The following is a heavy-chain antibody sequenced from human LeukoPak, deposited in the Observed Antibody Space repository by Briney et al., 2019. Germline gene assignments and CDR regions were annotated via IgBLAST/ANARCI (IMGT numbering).Heavy chain of an antibody. J-gene: IGHJ6*03. Sequence: QTSETLSLTCTVSGGSTSSHSFYWGWIRQPPGKGLEWIGNIFYSGSTYYSPSLKSRVTISLDTSRNQFSLKLNSVTAADTAMYYCARDETYSSDWQSNHYYYYMDVWGIGTTVTVSS. CDR1: GGSTSSHSFY. V-gene: IGHV4-39*07. D-gene: IGHD6-19*01. CDR3: ARDETYSSDWQSNHYYYYMDV. CDR2: IFYSGST.